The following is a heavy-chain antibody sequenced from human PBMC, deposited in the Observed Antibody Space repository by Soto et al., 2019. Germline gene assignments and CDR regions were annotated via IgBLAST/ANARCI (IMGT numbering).Heavy chain of an antibody. Sequence: PSETLSLTCAVYGGSFSGYYWSWIRQPPGKGLEWIGEINHSGSTNYNPSLKSRVTISVDTSKNQFSLKLSSATAADTAVYYCARSMYSTSAQLYYGMDVWGQGTTVTVSS. D-gene: IGHD6-6*01. CDR1: GGSFSGYY. CDR2: INHSGST. V-gene: IGHV4-34*01. J-gene: IGHJ6*02. CDR3: ARSMYSTSAQLYYGMDV.